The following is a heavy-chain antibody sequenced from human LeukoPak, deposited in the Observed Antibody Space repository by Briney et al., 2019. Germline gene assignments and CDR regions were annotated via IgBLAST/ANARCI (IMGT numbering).Heavy chain of an antibody. CDR1: GGTFSSYA. J-gene: IGHJ4*02. V-gene: IGHV1-69*05. CDR2: IIPIFGTA. CDR3: ASQPRLSFTIFGTFDY. D-gene: IGHD3-3*01. Sequence: SVKVSCKASGGTFSSYAISWVRQAPGQGLEWMGGIIPIFGTANYAQKFQGRVTITTDESTSTAYMELSSLRSEDTAVYYCASQPRLSFTIFGTFDYWGQGTLVTVSS.